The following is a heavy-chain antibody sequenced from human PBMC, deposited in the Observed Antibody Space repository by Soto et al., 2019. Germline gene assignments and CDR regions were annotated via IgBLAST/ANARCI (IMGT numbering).Heavy chain of an antibody. CDR3: ARGKTYYYDFWSGYYTEFDY. CDR1: GYTFTGYY. CDR2: INPNSGGT. Sequence: ASVKVSCKASGYTFTGYYMHWVRQAPRQGLEWMGWINPNSGGTNYAQKFQGWVTMTRDTSISTAYMELSRLRSDDTAVYYCARGKTYYYDFWSGYYTEFDYWGQGTLVTVSS. V-gene: IGHV1-2*04. J-gene: IGHJ4*02. D-gene: IGHD3-3*01.